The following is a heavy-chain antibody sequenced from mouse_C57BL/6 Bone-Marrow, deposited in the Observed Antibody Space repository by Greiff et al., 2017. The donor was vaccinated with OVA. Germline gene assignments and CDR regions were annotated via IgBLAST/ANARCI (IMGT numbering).Heavy chain of an antibody. V-gene: IGHV1-55*01. Sequence: VQLQQPGAELVKPGASVKMSCKASGYTFTSYWITWVKQRPGQGLEWIGDIYPGSGRTNYNEKFKSKATLTVDTSSSTAYMQLSSLTSEDSAVYYCGRSGITTVEGDFAMDDWGQGTSVTVSS. D-gene: IGHD1-1*01. CDR1: GYTFTSYW. J-gene: IGHJ4*01. CDR2: IYPGSGRT. CDR3: GRSGITTVEGDFAMDD.